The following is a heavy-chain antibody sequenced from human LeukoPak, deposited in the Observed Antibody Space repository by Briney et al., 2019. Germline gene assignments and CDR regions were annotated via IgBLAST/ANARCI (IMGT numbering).Heavy chain of an antibody. CDR2: ISGSGGST. CDR1: GFTFSNYA. CDR3: ARREEDSSGYYF. J-gene: IGHJ4*02. V-gene: IGHV3-23*01. D-gene: IGHD3-22*01. Sequence: GGSLRLSCAASGFTFSNYAMSWVRQAPGKGLEWVSVISGSGGSTYYADSVKGRFTISRDNSKNTLYLQMNSLRAEDTAVYYCARREEDSSGYYFGGQGTLVTVSS.